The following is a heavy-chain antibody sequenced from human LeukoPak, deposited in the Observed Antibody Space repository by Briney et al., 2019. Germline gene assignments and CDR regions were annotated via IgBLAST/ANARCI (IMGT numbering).Heavy chain of an antibody. V-gene: IGHV1-2*06. D-gene: IGHD3-22*01. CDR3: ARDSYYYDSSGYYYYFDY. CDR1: GYTFTGYY. J-gene: IGHJ4*02. CDR2: INPNSGGT. Sequence: GASVKVSCKASGYTFTGYYMHWVRQAPGQGLEWMGRINPNSGGTNYAQKFQGRVTMTRDTSISTAYMELSRLRSDDTAVYYCARDSYYYDSSGYYYYFDYWGQGTLGTVSS.